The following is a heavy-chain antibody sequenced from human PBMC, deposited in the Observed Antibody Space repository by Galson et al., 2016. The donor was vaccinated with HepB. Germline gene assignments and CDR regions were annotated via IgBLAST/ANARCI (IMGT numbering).Heavy chain of an antibody. CDR1: GFTFSRSG. CDR2: IWSDGSNR. V-gene: IGHV3-33*01. D-gene: IGHD6-19*01. CDR3: ARDPHASGWAAYYFDA. J-gene: IGHJ5*02. Sequence: SLRLSCAVSGFTFSRSGMHWVRQAPGKGLEWVAVIWSDGSNRYCADSVQGRFTISRDKSKNTLFLQMNSLRAEDTAVYFCARDPHASGWAAYYFDAWGQGTLVTVSS.